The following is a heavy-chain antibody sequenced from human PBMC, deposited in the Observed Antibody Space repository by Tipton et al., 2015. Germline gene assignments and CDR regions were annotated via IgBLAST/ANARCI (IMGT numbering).Heavy chain of an antibody. CDR2: IYNGHNGDRT. J-gene: IGHJ6*02. V-gene: IGHV3-66*02. CDR1: GISVSSNY. Sequence: VQLVQSGGGLVQPGGSLRLSCAASGISVSSNYMIWVRQAPGKGLEWLSVIYNGHNGDRTNYADSAKGRLTISRDSSGNTLSLQMNSLRAEDTAVYYCARGLDYYDSSRDGLAVWGRGTTVTVSS. D-gene: IGHD3-22*01. CDR3: ARGLDYYDSSRDGLAV.